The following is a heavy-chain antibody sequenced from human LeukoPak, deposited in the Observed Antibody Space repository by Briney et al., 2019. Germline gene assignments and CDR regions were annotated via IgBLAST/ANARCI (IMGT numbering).Heavy chain of an antibody. CDR1: GYTFTSYA. D-gene: IGHD6-19*01. CDR3: ARDLRYSSGWCFDY. Sequence: ASVKVSCKASGYTFTSYAIHWVRQAPRQRLEWMGLINAANGNTRYSQTFQDRVTITRDTSTSTAYMELRSLRSDDTAVYYCARDLRYSSGWCFDYWGQGTLVTVSS. J-gene: IGHJ4*02. CDR2: INAANGNT. V-gene: IGHV1-3*01.